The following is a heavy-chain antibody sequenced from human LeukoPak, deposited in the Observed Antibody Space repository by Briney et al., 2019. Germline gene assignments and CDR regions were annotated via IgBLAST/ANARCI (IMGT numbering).Heavy chain of an antibody. D-gene: IGHD1-26*01. J-gene: IGHJ4*02. CDR2: INAGNGNT. Sequence: GASVKVSCKASGYTFASYAMHWVRQAPGQRLEWMGWINAGNGNTKYSQKFQGRVTITRDTSASTAYMELSSLRPEDTAVYYCARYSGSYGGGFDYWGQGTLVTVSS. CDR1: GYTFASYA. CDR3: ARYSGSYGGGFDY. V-gene: IGHV1-3*01.